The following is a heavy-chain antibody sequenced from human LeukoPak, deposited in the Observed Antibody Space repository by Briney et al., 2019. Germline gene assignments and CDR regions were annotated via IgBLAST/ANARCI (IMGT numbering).Heavy chain of an antibody. V-gene: IGHV3-30*03. J-gene: IGHJ4*02. D-gene: IGHD6-13*01. Sequence: PGGSLRLSCAASGFTFSNYGMHWVRQAPGKGLEWVAVISYDGSNKYYADSVKGRFTISRDNSKNTLYLQMNSLRAEDTAVYYCARGPPNSSSWPLDYWGQGTLVTVSS. CDR3: ARGPPNSSSWPLDY. CDR2: ISYDGSNK. CDR1: GFTFSNYG.